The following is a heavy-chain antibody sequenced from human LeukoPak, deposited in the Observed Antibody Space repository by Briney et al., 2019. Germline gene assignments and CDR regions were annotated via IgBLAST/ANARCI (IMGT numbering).Heavy chain of an antibody. V-gene: IGHV1-2*02. CDR3: ARGDYYYYYMDV. Sequence: ASVKVSCKASGYTFTNYYIHWVRQAPGQGLEWMGWIIPNSGGTNYAQKFQGRVTMTRDTSISTAYMELSRLRSDDTAVYYCARGDYYYYYMDVWGKGTTVTVSS. J-gene: IGHJ6*03. CDR2: IIPNSGGT. CDR1: GYTFTNYY.